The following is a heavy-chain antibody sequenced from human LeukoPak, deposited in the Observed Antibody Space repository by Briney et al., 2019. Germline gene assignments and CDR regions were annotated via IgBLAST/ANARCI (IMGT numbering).Heavy chain of an antibody. Sequence: SETLSLTCTVSGDSFSSVTDYWAWIRQPPGKGLEWIASGDYSGGTYYNPSLKSRVTISVDTSKNQFSLKLSSVTAADTAVYYCARREGTAIFTLWGQGTLVTVSS. CDR1: GDSFSSVTDY. V-gene: IGHV4-39*07. D-gene: IGHD5-18*01. CDR3: ARREGTAIFTL. CDR2: GDYSGGT. J-gene: IGHJ4*02.